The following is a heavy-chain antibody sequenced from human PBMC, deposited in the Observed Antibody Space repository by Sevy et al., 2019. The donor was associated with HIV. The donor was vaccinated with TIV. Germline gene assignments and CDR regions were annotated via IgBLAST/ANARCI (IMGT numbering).Heavy chain of an antibody. CDR2: ISWNSGSI. CDR3: AKDSSHSNYGGGALDY. J-gene: IGHJ4*02. Sequence: GGSLRLSCAASGFTFDDYAMHWVRQAPGKGLEWVSGISWNSGSIGYADSVKGRFTISRDNAKNSLYLQMNSLRAEDTALYYCAKDSSHSNYGGGALDYWGQGTLVTVSS. D-gene: IGHD4-4*01. CDR1: GFTFDDYA. V-gene: IGHV3-9*01.